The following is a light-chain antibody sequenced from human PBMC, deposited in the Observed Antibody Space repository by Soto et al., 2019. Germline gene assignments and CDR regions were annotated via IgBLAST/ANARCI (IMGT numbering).Light chain of an antibody. CDR1: SSDVGGYTY. CDR2: EVS. CDR3: SSYTSSSTSV. V-gene: IGLV2-14*01. Sequence: QSALTQPASVSGSPGQSITISCTGTSSDVGGYTYVSWYQQHPGKAPKLMIYEVSNRPSGVSNRFSGSKSGNKASLTISGLQAEDEADYYCSSYTSSSTSVFGTGTKLTVL. J-gene: IGLJ1*01.